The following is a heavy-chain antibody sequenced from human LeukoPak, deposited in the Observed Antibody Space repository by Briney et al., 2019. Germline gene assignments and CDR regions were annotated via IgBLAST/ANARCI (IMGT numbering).Heavy chain of an antibody. V-gene: IGHV1-69*13. J-gene: IGHJ4*02. CDR3: ARDGDYGDWGHYFDY. D-gene: IGHD4-17*01. Sequence: SVKVSCKASGGTFSSYAISWVRQAPGQGLEWMGGIIPIFGTANYAQKFQGRVTITADESTSTAYMELSGLRSEDTAVYYCARDGDYGDWGHYFDYWGQGTLVTVSS. CDR2: IIPIFGTA. CDR1: GGTFSSYA.